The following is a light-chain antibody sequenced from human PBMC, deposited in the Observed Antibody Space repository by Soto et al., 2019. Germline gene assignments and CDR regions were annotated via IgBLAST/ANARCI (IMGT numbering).Light chain of an antibody. J-gene: IGKJ1*01. V-gene: IGKV2-30*02. CDR3: MQGTHWPHT. Sequence: DIVMTQSPLSLPVTPGEPASISCRSSQSLLHSNGYNYLDWYLQRPGQSPRRLIFEVSNRDSGVPDRFCGSASGTDFTLKISRVEAEDVGVYYCMQGTHWPHTFGQGTKV. CDR1: QSLLHSNGYNY. CDR2: EVS.